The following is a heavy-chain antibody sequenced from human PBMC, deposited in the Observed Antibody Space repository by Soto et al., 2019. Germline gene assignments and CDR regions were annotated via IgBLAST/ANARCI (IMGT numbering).Heavy chain of an antibody. Sequence: SETLSLTCTVSGNPISVDDHYWNWIRQSPGRGLEWIGYISYSGGTYYNPSLKSRVTISIDTSKNQLSLQLTSVTAADTAVYYCVRDQYSGYDFALWGQGNLVTVSS. D-gene: IGHD5-12*01. V-gene: IGHV4-30-4*01. CDR3: VRDQYSGYDFAL. CDR1: GNPISVDDHY. CDR2: ISYSGGT. J-gene: IGHJ5*02.